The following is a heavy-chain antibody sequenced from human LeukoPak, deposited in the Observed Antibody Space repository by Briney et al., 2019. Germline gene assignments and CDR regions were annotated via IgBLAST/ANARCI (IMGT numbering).Heavy chain of an antibody. Sequence: ASVKVSCKASGYTFTGYYMRWVRQAPGQGLEWMGWINPNSGGTNYAQKFQGRVTMTRDTSISTAYMELSRLRSDDTAVYYCARDRCSSTSCYPFDYWGQGTLVTVSS. CDR2: INPNSGGT. V-gene: IGHV1-2*02. J-gene: IGHJ4*02. CDR3: ARDRCSSTSCYPFDY. D-gene: IGHD2-2*01. CDR1: GYTFTGYY.